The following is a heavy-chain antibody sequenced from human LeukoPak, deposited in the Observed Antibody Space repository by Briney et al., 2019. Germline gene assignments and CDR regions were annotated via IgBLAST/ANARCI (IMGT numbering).Heavy chain of an antibody. D-gene: IGHD2-15*01. CDR1: GFTFRNYA. CDR2: TNYDGSDR. CDR3: AKDLPDRYSLEY. J-gene: IGHJ4*02. Sequence: GGSLRLSCAASGFTFRNYAMYWVRQAPGKGLEWVAFTNYDGSDRCYADSVKGRFTVSRDNPKNTLYLQTNSLRTEDTAVCYCAKDLPDRYSLEYWGQGTMVTVPS. V-gene: IGHV3-30*02.